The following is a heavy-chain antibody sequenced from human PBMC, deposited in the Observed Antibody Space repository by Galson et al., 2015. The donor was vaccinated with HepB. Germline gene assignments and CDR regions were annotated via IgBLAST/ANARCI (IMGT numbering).Heavy chain of an antibody. CDR3: ASTPAWAYYYYGMDV. J-gene: IGHJ6*02. D-gene: IGHD7-27*01. CDR1: GDSISNYY. V-gene: IGHV4-59*08. Sequence: ETLSLTCTVSGDSISNYYWNWIRQPPGKGLEWIGYIYYSGSTNYNPSLKSRVTISVDTSKNQFSLKLSSVTAADTAVYYCASTPAWAYYYYGMDVWGQGTTVAVSS. CDR2: IYYSGST.